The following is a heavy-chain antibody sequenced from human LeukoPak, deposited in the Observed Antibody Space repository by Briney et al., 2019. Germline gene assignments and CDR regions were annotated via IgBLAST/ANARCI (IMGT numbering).Heavy chain of an antibody. D-gene: IGHD3-22*01. CDR2: IYYSGST. V-gene: IGHV4-39*07. CDR3: ARSGRYYYDSGGYYFDY. CDR1: GGSISSSSYY. J-gene: IGHJ4*02. Sequence: SEALSLTCTVSGGSISSSSYYWGWIRQPPGKGLEWIGSIYYSGSTYYNPSLKSRVTISVDTSKNQFSLKLSSVTAADTAVYYCARSGRYYYDSGGYYFDYWGQGTLVAVSS.